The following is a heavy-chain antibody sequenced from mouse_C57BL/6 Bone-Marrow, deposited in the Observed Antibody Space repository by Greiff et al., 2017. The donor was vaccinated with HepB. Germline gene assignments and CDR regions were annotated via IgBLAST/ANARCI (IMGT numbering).Heavy chain of an antibody. Sequence: EVQLVESGGDLVKPGGSLKLSCAASGFTFSSYGMSWVRQTPDKRLEWVATISSGGSYTYYPDSVKGRFTISRDNAKNTLYLQMSSLKSEDTAMYYCARSLYAMDDWGQGTSVTVSS. D-gene: IGHD6-2*01. CDR3: ARSLYAMDD. CDR2: ISSGGSYT. CDR1: GFTFSSYG. V-gene: IGHV5-6*01. J-gene: IGHJ4*01.